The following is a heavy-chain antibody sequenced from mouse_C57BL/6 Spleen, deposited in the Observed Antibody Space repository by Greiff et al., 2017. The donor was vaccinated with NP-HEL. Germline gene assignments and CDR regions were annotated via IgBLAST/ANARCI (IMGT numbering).Heavy chain of an antibody. CDR1: GYTFTDYE. V-gene: IGHV1-15*01. D-gene: IGHD2-5*01. CDR2: IDPETGGT. J-gene: IGHJ2*01. Sequence: QVQLKESGAELVRPGASVTLSCKASGYTFTDYEMHWVKQTPVHGLEWIGAIDPETGGTAYNQKFKGKAILTADKSSSTAYMELRSLTSEDSAVYYCTRDSKEGYFDYWGQGTTLTVSS. CDR3: TRDSKEGYFDY.